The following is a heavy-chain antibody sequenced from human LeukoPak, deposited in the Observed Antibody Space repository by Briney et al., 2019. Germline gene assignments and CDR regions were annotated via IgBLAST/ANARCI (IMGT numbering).Heavy chain of an antibody. V-gene: IGHV4-59*01. CDR2: IYYTGSP. CDR1: GGSISTYY. CDR3: ARDLGGVSAGYDY. Sequence: PSETLSLTYTVSGGSISTYYWSWIRQPPGKGLEWIGYIYYTGSPNYNPSLKSRVTISVDTSKNQFSLKLSSVTAADTAVYYCARDLGGVSAGYDYWGQGTLVTVSS. D-gene: IGHD3-9*01. J-gene: IGHJ4*02.